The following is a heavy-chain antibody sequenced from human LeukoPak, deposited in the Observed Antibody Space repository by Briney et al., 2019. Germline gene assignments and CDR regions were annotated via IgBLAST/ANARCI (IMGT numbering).Heavy chain of an antibody. J-gene: IGHJ5*02. Sequence: GGSLRLSCAASGFSFISYGMHWVRQAPGKGLEWVGVISDDGRSKDYADSVKGRFTISRDNSKDTLYLQMNSLRDEDTAVYYCASGGVLLSWGQGTLVTVSS. D-gene: IGHD2/OR15-2a*01. CDR3: ASGGVLLS. V-gene: IGHV3-30*03. CDR2: ISDDGRSK. CDR1: GFSFISYG.